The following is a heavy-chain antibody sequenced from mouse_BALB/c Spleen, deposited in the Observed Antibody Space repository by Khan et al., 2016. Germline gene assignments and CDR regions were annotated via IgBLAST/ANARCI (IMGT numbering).Heavy chain of an antibody. CDR2: IRLKSNNYAT. Sequence: VKLEESGGGLVQPGGSMKLSCVASGFTFSNYWMNWVRQSPEKGLEWVAEIRLKSNNYATHYAESVKGRFTISRDDSKSSVYLQMNNLRAEDTGIYYWTKAHYSFAYWGQGTLVTVSA. CDR1: GFTFSNYW. CDR3: TKAHYSFAY. V-gene: IGHV6-6*02. D-gene: IGHD1-2*01. J-gene: IGHJ3*01.